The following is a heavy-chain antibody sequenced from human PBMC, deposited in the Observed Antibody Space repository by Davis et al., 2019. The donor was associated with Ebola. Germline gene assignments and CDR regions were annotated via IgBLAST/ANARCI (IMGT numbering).Heavy chain of an antibody. J-gene: IGHJ6*02. CDR2: ISSDGSFT. Sequence: GESLKISCAASGFTFSRYWMHWVRQAPGKGLVYVSRISSDGSFTSYADSVKGRFTISRDNAKNTLYLQMNSLRAEDTAVYYRARGSRNMDVWGQGTTVTVSS. CDR1: GFTFSRYW. V-gene: IGHV3-74*01. CDR3: ARGSRNMDV.